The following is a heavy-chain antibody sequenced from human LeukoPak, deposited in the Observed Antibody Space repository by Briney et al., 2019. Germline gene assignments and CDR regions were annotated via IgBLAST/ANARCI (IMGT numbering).Heavy chain of an antibody. J-gene: IGHJ6*03. D-gene: IGHD6-19*01. CDR1: GYTFTDYF. V-gene: IGHV1-2*02. CDR2: INPNSGGT. CDR3: ARGLVGYSSGYYYYMDV. Sequence: ASLKVSCKASGYTFTDYFLHWVRQAPGQGLEWMGWINPNSGGTKYAQKFQGRVTMTRDTSISTAYMELSSLRSEDTAVYYCARGLVGYSSGYYYYMDVWGKGTTVTISS.